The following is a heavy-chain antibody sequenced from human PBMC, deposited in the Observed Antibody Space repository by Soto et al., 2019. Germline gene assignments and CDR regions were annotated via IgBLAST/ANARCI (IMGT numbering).Heavy chain of an antibody. J-gene: IGHJ6*02. CDR3: ARDPQQRLADSYYYGMDV. CDR1: GFTFSRYG. D-gene: IGHD6-25*01. CDR2: ISGLSSYI. Sequence: PGGSLRLSCAASGFTFSRYGMNWVRQAPGKGLELVSSISGLSSYIYYADSVKGRFTVSRDNAKNSLYVQKNSLRAEDTAVYYCARDPQQRLADSYYYGMDVWGQGTTVTVSS. V-gene: IGHV3-21*06.